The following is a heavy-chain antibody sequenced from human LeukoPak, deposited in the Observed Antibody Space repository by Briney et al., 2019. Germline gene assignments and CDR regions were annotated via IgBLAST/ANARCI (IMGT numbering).Heavy chain of an antibody. Sequence: SETLSLTCTVSGVSISSYYWTWIRQPAGKGLEWIGRIFSNGNTNYNPSLRSRVTISVDTSKNQLSLKLSSVTAADTAVYYCARDLGGIYFDYWGQGTLVTVSS. D-gene: IGHD1-26*01. J-gene: IGHJ4*02. CDR3: ARDLGGIYFDY. CDR2: IFSNGNT. CDR1: GVSISSYY. V-gene: IGHV4-4*07.